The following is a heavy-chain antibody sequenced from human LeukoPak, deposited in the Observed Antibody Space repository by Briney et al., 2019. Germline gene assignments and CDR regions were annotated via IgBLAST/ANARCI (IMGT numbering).Heavy chain of an antibody. CDR1: GFTFSSYA. CDR3: ARDSEWGLQRSDY. Sequence: GGSLRLSCAASGFTFSSYAMNWVRQAPGKGLEWVSGISNGGDNTYYAASVKGRFTISRDNAKNSLHLQMNSLRAEDTAVYYCARDSEWGLQRSDYWGQGTLVTVSS. J-gene: IGHJ4*02. D-gene: IGHD1-26*01. V-gene: IGHV3-23*01. CDR2: ISNGGDNT.